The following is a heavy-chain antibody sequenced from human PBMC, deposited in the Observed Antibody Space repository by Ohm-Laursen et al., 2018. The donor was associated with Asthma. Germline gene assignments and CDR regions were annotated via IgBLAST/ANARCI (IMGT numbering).Heavy chain of an antibody. CDR2: GGSYYDGGLK. D-gene: IGHD3-16*01. J-gene: IGHJ4*02. V-gene: IGHV3-30-3*02. Sequence: SLRLSCSASGFTFRSYAMHWVRQAPGKGLEWVAVGGSYYDGGLKYYADSVNGRFTVSRDDSKNTLYLQMNSLRAEDTAVYYCAKRFGDVSDYFDYWGQGTLVTVSS. CDR3: AKRFGDVSDYFDY. CDR1: GFTFRSYA.